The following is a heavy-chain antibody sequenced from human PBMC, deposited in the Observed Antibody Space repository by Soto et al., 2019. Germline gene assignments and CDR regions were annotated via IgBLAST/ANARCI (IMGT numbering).Heavy chain of an antibody. V-gene: IGHV2-5*02. D-gene: IGHD2-8*01. CDR1: GFSLSTSGVG. Sequence: QITLKESGPTLVKPTQTLTLTCTFSGFSLSTSGVGVGWIRQPPGKALEWLALIYWDDDKRYSPSLKSRLTITKDTSKNQVVLTMANMDPVDTATYCCAHTWMVLLPGYWGQGTLVTVSS. CDR3: AHTWMVLLPGY. J-gene: IGHJ4*02. CDR2: IYWDDDK.